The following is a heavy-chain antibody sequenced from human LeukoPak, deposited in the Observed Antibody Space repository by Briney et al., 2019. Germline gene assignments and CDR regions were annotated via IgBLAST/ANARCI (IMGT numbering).Heavy chain of an antibody. CDR1: GGSISSGDYY. CDR2: IYYSGTT. V-gene: IGHV4-31*01. D-gene: IGHD3-22*01. J-gene: IGHJ6*02. Sequence: SETLSLTCTVSGGSISSGDYYWSWIRQHPGKGLEWIGYIYYSGTTYYNPSLRSQVTISVDPTKNQFSLKLSSMTAADTAVYYCGRDFGSGYSGLDVWGQGTTVTVSS. CDR3: GRDFGSGYSGLDV.